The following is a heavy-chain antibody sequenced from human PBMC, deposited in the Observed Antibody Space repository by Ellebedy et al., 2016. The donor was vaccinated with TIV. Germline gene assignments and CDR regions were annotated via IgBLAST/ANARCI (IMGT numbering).Heavy chain of an antibody. CDR3: ARSRLGGGHWYFDF. Sequence: ASVKVSXXVSGYTFTRYGMSWVRQAPGQGLDWMGWIAVYNGHTKYAQKFQDRDVMTTETATSTVYMELRSLRPDDTAVYYCARSRLGGGHWYFDFWGRGTLVTVSS. CDR1: GYTFTRYG. CDR2: IAVYNGHT. V-gene: IGHV1-18*01. J-gene: IGHJ2*01. D-gene: IGHD3-10*01.